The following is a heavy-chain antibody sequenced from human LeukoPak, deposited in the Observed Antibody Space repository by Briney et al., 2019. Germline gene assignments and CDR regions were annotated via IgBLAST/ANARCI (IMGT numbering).Heavy chain of an antibody. D-gene: IGHD3-10*01. CDR1: GGSFSGNY. J-gene: IGHJ3*01. CDR3: ARHMSVSYDAFDL. V-gene: IGHV4-34*01. Sequence: PSETLSLTCAAPGGSFSGNYWSWIRQVPEKGLEWIGEINHRGITNYNPSLKSRVTISVDSSNNQFSLRVTSVTAADTAVYYCARHMSVSYDAFDLWGRGTTVTVSS. CDR2: INHRGIT.